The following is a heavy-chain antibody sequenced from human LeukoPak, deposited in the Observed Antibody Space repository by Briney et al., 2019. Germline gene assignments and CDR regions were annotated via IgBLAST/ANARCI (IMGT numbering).Heavy chain of an antibody. CDR3: ARPAYPRHDSSGYYSE. D-gene: IGHD3-22*01. Sequence: PGGSLRLSCAASGFTFSDYWMSWVRHAPGKGLEWVANIKQDGREKYYVDSVKGRFTISRDNAKNSLYLQMNNLRADDTAVYFCARPAYPRHDSSGYYSEWGQGTLVTVSS. CDR1: GFTFSDYW. J-gene: IGHJ4*02. CDR2: IKQDGREK. V-gene: IGHV3-7*01.